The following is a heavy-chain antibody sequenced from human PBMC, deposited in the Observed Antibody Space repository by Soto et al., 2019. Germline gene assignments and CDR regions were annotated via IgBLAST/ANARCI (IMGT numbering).Heavy chain of an antibody. Sequence: SETRSLTCTVSGGSISSYYWSWIRQPPGKGLEWIGSIYYSGSTYYNPSLKSRVTISVDTSKNQFSLKLSSVTAADTAVYYCARGRPPHSGSYYGYWGQGTLVTVSS. CDR2: IYYSGST. J-gene: IGHJ4*02. V-gene: IGHV4-59*12. D-gene: IGHD1-26*01. CDR3: ARGRPPHSGSYYGY. CDR1: GGSISSYY.